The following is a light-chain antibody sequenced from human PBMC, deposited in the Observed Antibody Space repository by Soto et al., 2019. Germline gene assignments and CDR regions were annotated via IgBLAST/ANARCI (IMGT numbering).Light chain of an antibody. CDR2: DAS. V-gene: IGKV3-20*01. J-gene: IGKJ3*01. CDR3: QQSYTMPFT. Sequence: EIVLTQSPGTLSLSPGERATLSCRASQSVSSTSLAWYQQKPGQAPRLLIYDASSRATGIPDRFSGSGSGTDFTLTISSLQPEDFALYYCQQSYTMPFTFGPGTTVEIK. CDR1: QSVSSTS.